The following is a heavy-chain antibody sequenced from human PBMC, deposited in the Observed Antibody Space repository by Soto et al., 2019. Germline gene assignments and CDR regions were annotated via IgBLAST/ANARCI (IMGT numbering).Heavy chain of an antibody. CDR3: ARDSRSGYDYHSYEF. D-gene: IGHD5-12*01. CDR1: GYRFTTFY. CDR2: ISVDTGGT. J-gene: IGHJ4*02. V-gene: IGHV1-2*06. Sequence: ASVKVSCKASGYRFTTFYIHWVRQAPGQGLEWMGRISVDTGGTNYAQKFQGRVTMTRDTSISKAYMELRWLTAADTAVYYCARDSRSGYDYHSYEFWGQGTLVTVSS.